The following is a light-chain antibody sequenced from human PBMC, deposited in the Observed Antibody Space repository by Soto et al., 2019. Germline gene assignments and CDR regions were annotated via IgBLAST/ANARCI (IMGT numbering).Light chain of an antibody. J-gene: IGKJ5*01. CDR1: QSVSSH. Sequence: EIVLTQSPCTLSVSPGERATLSCRASQSVSSHLAWFQQKPGQAPRLLIYDASSSSNGIPARFSGSGSGSVYILTIISIEHGDFALYDCYQGNNWPITFGKGTRLEIK. V-gene: IGKV3-11*01. CDR2: DAS. CDR3: YQGNNWPIT.